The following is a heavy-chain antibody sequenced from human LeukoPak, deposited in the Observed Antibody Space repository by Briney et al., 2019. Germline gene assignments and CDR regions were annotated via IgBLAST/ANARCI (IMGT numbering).Heavy chain of an antibody. D-gene: IGHD3-9*01. CDR1: GFTFTSSA. CDR2: ISGSGHTT. Sequence: PGGSLRLSCAASGFTFTSSAMSWVRQAPGKGLEWVSVISGSGHTTDYADSVKGRFTVSRDNSKNTLYLQMNSLRAEDTAVYFCAKEPHILTGYYTDYFDSWGLGTLVTVSS. V-gene: IGHV3-23*01. CDR3: AKEPHILTGYYTDYFDS. J-gene: IGHJ4*02.